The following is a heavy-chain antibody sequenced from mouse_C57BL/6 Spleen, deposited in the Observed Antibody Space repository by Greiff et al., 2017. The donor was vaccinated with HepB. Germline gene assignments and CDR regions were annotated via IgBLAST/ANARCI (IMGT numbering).Heavy chain of an antibody. D-gene: IGHD2-5*01. CDR3: ARAYYSNYLYYFDY. CDR2: INPNNGGT. Sequence: EVQLQQSGPELVKPGASVKIPCKASGYTFTDYNMDWVKQSHGKSLEWIGDINPNNGGTIYNQKFKGKATLTVDKSSSPAYMELRSLTSEDTAVYYCARAYYSNYLYYFDYWGQGTTLTVSS. CDR1: GYTFTDYN. J-gene: IGHJ2*01. V-gene: IGHV1-18*01.